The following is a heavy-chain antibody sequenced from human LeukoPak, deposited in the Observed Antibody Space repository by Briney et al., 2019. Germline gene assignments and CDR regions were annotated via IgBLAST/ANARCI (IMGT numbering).Heavy chain of an antibody. J-gene: IGHJ4*02. V-gene: IGHV3-23*01. Sequence: GESLRLTCTASGFTFSNYAMSWVRQAPGKGLEWVSAISGSGGSTYYADSEKRRSTIASAHSKNTLYLQMNSLRAEDTAVYYCAKAAKIPSYGDYPPDYWGQGTLVTDSS. D-gene: IGHD4-17*01. CDR2: ISGSGGST. CDR1: GFTFSNYA. CDR3: AKAAKIPSYGDYPPDY.